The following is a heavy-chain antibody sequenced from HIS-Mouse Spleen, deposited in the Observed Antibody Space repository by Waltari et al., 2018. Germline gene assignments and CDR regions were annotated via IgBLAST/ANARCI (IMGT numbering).Heavy chain of an antibody. Sequence: QVQLVESGGGVVQPGRSLRLSWAASGFTFSSSGMHWVRQAPGKGLEWVAVISYDGSNKYYADSVKGRFTISRDNSKNTLYLQMNSLRAEDTAVYYCAKDKHHAFDYWGQGTLVTVSS. CDR1: GFTFSSSG. J-gene: IGHJ4*02. CDR2: ISYDGSNK. V-gene: IGHV3-30*18. CDR3: AKDKHHAFDY.